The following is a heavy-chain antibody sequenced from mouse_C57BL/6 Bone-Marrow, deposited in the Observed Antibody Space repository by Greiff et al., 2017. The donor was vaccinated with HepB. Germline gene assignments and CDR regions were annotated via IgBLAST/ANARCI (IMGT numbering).Heavy chain of an antibody. Sequence: VQLKESGEGLVKPGGSLKLSCAASGFTFSSYAMSWVRQTPEKRLEWVAYISSGGDYIYYADTVKGRFTISRDNARNTLYLQMSSLKSEDTAMYYCTRATTVVAPAAYWGQGTLVTVSA. D-gene: IGHD1-1*01. CDR1: GFTFSSYA. V-gene: IGHV5-9-1*02. J-gene: IGHJ3*01. CDR3: TRATTVVAPAAY. CDR2: ISSGGDYI.